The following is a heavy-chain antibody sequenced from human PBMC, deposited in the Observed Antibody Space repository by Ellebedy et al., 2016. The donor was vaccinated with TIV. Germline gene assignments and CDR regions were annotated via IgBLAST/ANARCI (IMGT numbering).Heavy chain of an antibody. CDR2: IYFNGRP. J-gene: IGHJ5*02. V-gene: IGHV4-39*01. CDR1: GGSISRSSSY. Sequence: SETLSLTCSVSGGSISRSSSYWGWIRQPPGKGLEWLGSIYFNGRPFYNPSLKSRVPIFVDTSKNQFSLKLTSVTVADTAVYYCARWFGELLYVRWFDPWGQGTLVTVSS. CDR3: ARWFGELLYVRWFDP. D-gene: IGHD3-10*01.